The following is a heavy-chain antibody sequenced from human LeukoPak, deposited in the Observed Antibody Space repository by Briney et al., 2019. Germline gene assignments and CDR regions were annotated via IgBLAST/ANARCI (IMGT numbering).Heavy chain of an antibody. J-gene: IGHJ6*02. CDR3: ARTSATVVTNYYYYYGMDV. D-gene: IGHD4-23*01. CDR2: IIPIFGTA. Sequence: SVKVSCTASGGTFSSYAISWVRQAPGQGLEWMGGIIPIFGTANYAQKFQGRVTITADESTSTAYMELSSLRSEDTAVYYCARTSATVVTNYYYYYGMDVWGQGTTVTVPS. V-gene: IGHV1-69*13. CDR1: GGTFSSYA.